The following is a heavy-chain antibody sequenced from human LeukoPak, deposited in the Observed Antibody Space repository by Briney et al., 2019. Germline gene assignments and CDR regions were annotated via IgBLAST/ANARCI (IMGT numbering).Heavy chain of an antibody. CDR1: GFTVSAYA. J-gene: IGHJ4*02. CDR3: AARKVRGVWFYLDY. Sequence: GVFLRLSCAASGFTVSAYAMAWVRQAPGKGLEWVSTIYDDNTYHADSVKGRFAISTDNSKNTLYLQMNSLRVEDTAVYFCAARKVRGVWFYLDYWGQGTLVTVSS. D-gene: IGHD3-10*01. CDR2: IYDDNT. V-gene: IGHV3-23*01.